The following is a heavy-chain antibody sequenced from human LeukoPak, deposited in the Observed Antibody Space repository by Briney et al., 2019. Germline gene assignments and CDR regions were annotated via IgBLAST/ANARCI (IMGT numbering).Heavy chain of an antibody. J-gene: IGHJ3*02. CDR2: IYSGGST. D-gene: IGHD3-22*01. CDR3: ARVAYDSSGYYPDAFDI. V-gene: IGHV3-53*01. CDR1: GFTLSSNY. Sequence: GGSLRLSCAASGFTLSSNYMSWVRQAPGKGLEWLSVIYSGGSTDHADSVKGRFTISRDNSKNTLYLQMNSLRAEDTAVYYCARVAYDSSGYYPDAFDIWGQGTMVTVSS.